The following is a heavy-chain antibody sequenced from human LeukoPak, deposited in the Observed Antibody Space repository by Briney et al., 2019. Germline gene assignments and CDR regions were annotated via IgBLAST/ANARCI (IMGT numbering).Heavy chain of an antibody. J-gene: IGHJ4*02. CDR1: GFTFSSYA. Sequence: GGSLRLSCAASGFTFSSYAMSWVRQAPGKGLEWVSAISGSGGSTYYADSVKGRFTTSRDNSKNTLYLQMNSLRAEDTAVYHCAKDSPYGDYESYWGQGTLVTVSS. CDR3: AKDSPYGDYESY. D-gene: IGHD4-17*01. V-gene: IGHV3-23*01. CDR2: ISGSGGST.